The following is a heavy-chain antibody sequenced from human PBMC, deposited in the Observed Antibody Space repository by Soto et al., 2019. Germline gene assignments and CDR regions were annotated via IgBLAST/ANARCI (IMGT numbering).Heavy chain of an antibody. CDR1: GGTFSSYT. J-gene: IGHJ5*02. V-gene: IGHV1-69*02. CDR2: IIPILGLA. CDR3: ARQFGT. Sequence: QVQLVQSGAEVKKPGSSVKVSCTTSGGTFSSYTINWVRQAPGQGLEWMGRIIPILGLANYAQNFQGKFTITADNSTSTAYMELSSLRSEDTAVYYCARQFGTWGQGTLVTVSS. D-gene: IGHD3-10*01.